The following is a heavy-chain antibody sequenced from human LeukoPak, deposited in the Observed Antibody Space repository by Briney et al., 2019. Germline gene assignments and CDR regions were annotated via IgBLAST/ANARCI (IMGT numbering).Heavy chain of an antibody. V-gene: IGHV1-69*05. CDR2: IIPIFGTA. J-gene: IGHJ4*02. Sequence: ASQKLSCKASGGTFSSYAISWGRQAPGQGLEWMGGIIPIFGTANYAQKFQGGVTITTDESTSTAYMALSSLRSEDTAVYYCARDATGTPSSYWGQGTLVTVSS. CDR1: GGTFSSYA. CDR3: ARDATGTPSSY. D-gene: IGHD1-1*01.